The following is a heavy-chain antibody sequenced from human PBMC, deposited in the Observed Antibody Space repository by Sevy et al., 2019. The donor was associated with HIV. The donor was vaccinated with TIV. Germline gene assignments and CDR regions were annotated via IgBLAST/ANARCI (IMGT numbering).Heavy chain of an antibody. CDR2: ISSSSSTI. J-gene: IGHJ4*02. D-gene: IGHD4-17*01. CDR3: ARDSDDYGDPFDY. V-gene: IGHV3-48*02. Sequence: GGSLRLSCAASGFTFSSYSMNWVRQAPGKGLEWVSYISSSSSTIYYADSVKGRFTISRDNAKNLLYLQMNSLRDEDTAVYYCARDSDDYGDPFDYWGQGTLVTVSS. CDR1: GFTFSSYS.